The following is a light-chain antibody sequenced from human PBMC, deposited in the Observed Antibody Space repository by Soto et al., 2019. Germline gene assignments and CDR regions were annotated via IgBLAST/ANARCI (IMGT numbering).Light chain of an antibody. V-gene: IGKV1-5*01. CDR3: QQYDGH. CDR1: QSINTW. CDR2: DAS. Sequence: DIQMTQSPSTVSASVGDRVTITCRASQSINTWLAWYQQKPGKAPRVLIYDASSLQSGVPSRFSGSGSGTEFTLTISSLETDDFAPYYCQQYDGHFGQGTKLEIK. J-gene: IGKJ2*01.